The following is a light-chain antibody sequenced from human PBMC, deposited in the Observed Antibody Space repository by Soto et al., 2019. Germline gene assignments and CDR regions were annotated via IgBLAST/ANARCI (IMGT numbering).Light chain of an antibody. Sequence: ESVLTQSPGTLSLSPGERATLSCRASQSVSSSYLAWYQQKPGQAPRLLIYSASSRATGIPDRFSGSESGTDFTLTISRLEPEDFAVYYCQQFVGSSYTFGQGTKLEIK. CDR3: QQFVGSSYT. CDR2: SAS. J-gene: IGKJ2*01. V-gene: IGKV3-20*01. CDR1: QSVSSSY.